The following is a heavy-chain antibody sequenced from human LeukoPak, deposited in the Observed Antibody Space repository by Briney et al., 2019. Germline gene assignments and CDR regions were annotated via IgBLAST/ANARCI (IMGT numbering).Heavy chain of an antibody. CDR3: AKEYYYGSGSYFWDY. J-gene: IGHJ4*02. CDR1: GFTFSSYA. Sequence: GGSLRLSCAASGFTFSSYAMSWVRQAPGKGLEWVSAISGSGGSTYYADSVKGRFTISRDDSKNTPYLQMNSLRAEDTAVYYCAKEYYYGSGSYFWDYWGQGTLVTVSS. CDR2: ISGSGGST. D-gene: IGHD3-10*01. V-gene: IGHV3-23*01.